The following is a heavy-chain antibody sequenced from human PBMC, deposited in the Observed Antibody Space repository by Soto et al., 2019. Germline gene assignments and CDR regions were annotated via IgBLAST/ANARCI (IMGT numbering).Heavy chain of an antibody. CDR3: ARHSGDGYNDQFDY. J-gene: IGHJ4*02. D-gene: IGHD5-12*01. V-gene: IGHV4-39*01. CDR1: GGSISSSSYY. Sequence: SETLSLTCTVSGGSISSSSYYWGWIRQPPGKGLEWIGSIYYSGSTYYNPSLKSRVTISVDTSKNQFSLKLSSVTAADTAVYYCARHSGDGYNDQFDYWGQGTLVTVSS. CDR2: IYYSGST.